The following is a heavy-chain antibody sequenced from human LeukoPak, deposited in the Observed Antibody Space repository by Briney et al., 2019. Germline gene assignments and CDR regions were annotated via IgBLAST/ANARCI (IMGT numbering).Heavy chain of an antibody. V-gene: IGHV3-21*04. CDR3: ARKGGSGSLNYFDY. CDR2: ISSSSSYI. J-gene: IGHJ4*02. CDR1: GFTFSSYS. D-gene: IGHD3-10*01. Sequence: GGSLRLSCAASGFTFSSYSMNWVRQAPGKGLEWVSSISSSSSYIYYADSVKGRFTISRDNAKNSLYLQMNSLRAEDTALYYCARKGGSGSLNYFDYWGQGTLVTVSS.